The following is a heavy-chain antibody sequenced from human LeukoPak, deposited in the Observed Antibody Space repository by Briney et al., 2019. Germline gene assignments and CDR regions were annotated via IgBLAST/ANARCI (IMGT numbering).Heavy chain of an antibody. Sequence: PSETLSLTCTVFGGSISSGDYYWSWIRQPPGKGLEWIGYIYYSGSTYYNPSLKSRVTISVDTSKNQFSLKLSSVTAADTAVYYCARSTPSLYGDTPSAFDIWGQGTMVTVSS. J-gene: IGHJ3*02. CDR1: GGSISSGDYY. CDR3: ARSTPSLYGDTPSAFDI. V-gene: IGHV4-30-4*01. CDR2: IYYSGST. D-gene: IGHD4-17*01.